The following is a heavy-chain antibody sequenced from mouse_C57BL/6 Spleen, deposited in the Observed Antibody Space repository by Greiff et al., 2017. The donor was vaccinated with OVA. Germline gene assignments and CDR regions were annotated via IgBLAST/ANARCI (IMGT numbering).Heavy chain of an antibody. Sequence: QVHVKQPGAELVRPGSSVKLSCKASGYTFTSYWMQWVKQRPIQGLEWIGNIDPSDSETHYNQKFKDKATLTVDKSSSTAYMQLSSLTSEDSAVYYCARGGDYRDYFDYWGQGTTLTVSS. CDR3: ARGGDYRDYFDY. D-gene: IGHD2-14*01. J-gene: IGHJ2*01. CDR2: IDPSDSET. CDR1: GYTFTSYW. V-gene: IGHV1-52*01.